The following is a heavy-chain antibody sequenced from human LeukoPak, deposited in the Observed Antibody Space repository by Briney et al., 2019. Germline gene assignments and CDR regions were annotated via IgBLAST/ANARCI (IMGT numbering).Heavy chain of an antibody. CDR2: ISGSGGNK. Sequence: HSGGSLRLSCAASGFAFSNCAMGWVRQAPGKGLEWVSAISGSGGNKYYEDSVKGRFTISRDNSKNTLYLQMNSLRAEDTAVYYCAKDHTGIWESGEKNWFDPWGQGTLVTVSS. CDR1: GFAFSNCA. J-gene: IGHJ5*02. V-gene: IGHV3-23*01. D-gene: IGHD1-14*01. CDR3: AKDHTGIWESGEKNWFDP.